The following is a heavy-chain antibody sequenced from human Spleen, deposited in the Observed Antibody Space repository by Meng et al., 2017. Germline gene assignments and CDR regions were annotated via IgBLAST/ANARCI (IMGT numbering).Heavy chain of an antibody. J-gene: IGHJ4*02. Sequence: QVQLQQWVAGLLKPSETLSLTSTISAGSFSPYYGTWIRQPPGKGLEWIGYIYYTGSTNFNPSLESRLTMSVDTSKNQFSLTLTSVTAEDTAVYYCARGPTTMAHDFDYWGQGTLVTVSS. CDR1: AGSFSPYY. CDR2: IYYTGST. V-gene: IGHV4-59*01. D-gene: IGHD4-11*01. CDR3: ARGPTTMAHDFDY.